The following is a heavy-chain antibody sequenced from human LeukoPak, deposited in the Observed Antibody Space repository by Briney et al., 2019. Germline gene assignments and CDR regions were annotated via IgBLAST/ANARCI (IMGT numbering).Heavy chain of an antibody. CDR2: MNPNTGNT. D-gene: IGHD3-16*02. CDR1: RYTFTSYD. J-gene: IGHJ3*02. V-gene: IGHV1-8*03. Sequence: ASVKVSCKASRYTFTSYDIHWVRQATGQELEWVGWMNPNTGNTGYAQKFQGRVTITRNTSISTAYMELSSLRSEDTAVYYCARENGYYDNVWGTYRSAFDIWGQGTMVTVSS. CDR3: ARENGYYDNVWGTYRSAFDI.